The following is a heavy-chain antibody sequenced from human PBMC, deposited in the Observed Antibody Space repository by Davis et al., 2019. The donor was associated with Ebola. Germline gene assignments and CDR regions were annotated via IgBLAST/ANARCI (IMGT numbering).Heavy chain of an antibody. J-gene: IGHJ2*01. Sequence: PQTLSLTRAVSGGSITSSNWWSWVRPPPGKGLEWTGEIYHSGTTNYNPSLKSRVTISVDKFKNQFSLKLSSVTAADTAVYYCARDYYDTSGYLWYFDLWGRGTLVTVSS. V-gene: IGHV4-4*03. CDR3: ARDYYDTSGYLWYFDL. CDR2: IYHSGTT. CDR1: GGSITSSNW. D-gene: IGHD3-22*01.